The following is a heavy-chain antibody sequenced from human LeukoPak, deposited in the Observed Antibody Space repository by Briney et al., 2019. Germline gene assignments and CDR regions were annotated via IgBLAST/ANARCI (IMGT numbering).Heavy chain of an antibody. Sequence: SETLSLTCTVSSGSISTSNYYWGWVRQPPGKALEWIGNIFYSGSTYYNPSLKSRVTISVDTSKNQFSLKLSSVTAADTAVYYCARASKGHIVLMVYAQLRGFDYWGQGTLVTVSS. D-gene: IGHD2-8*01. CDR3: ARASKGHIVLMVYAQLRGFDY. J-gene: IGHJ4*01. CDR2: IFYSGST. CDR1: SGSISTSNYY. V-gene: IGHV4-39*07.